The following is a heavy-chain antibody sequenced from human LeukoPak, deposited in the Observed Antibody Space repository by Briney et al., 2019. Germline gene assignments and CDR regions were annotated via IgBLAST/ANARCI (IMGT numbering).Heavy chain of an antibody. Sequence: PGGSLRLSCAASGFTFSSYGMHWVRQAPGKGLGWVAFIRYDGSNKYYADSVKGRFTISRDNSKNTLYLQMNSLRAEDTAVYYCAKEEGYSYGSNYWGQGTLVTVSS. CDR1: GFTFSSYG. CDR3: AKEEGYSYGSNY. V-gene: IGHV3-30*02. J-gene: IGHJ4*02. D-gene: IGHD5-18*01. CDR2: IRYDGSNK.